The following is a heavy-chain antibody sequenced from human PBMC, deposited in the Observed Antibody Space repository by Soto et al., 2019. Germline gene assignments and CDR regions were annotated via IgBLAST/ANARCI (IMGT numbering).Heavy chain of an antibody. D-gene: IGHD2-21*02. CDR1: GGTFSSYA. V-gene: IGHV1-69*06. Sequence: SVKVSCKASGGTFSSYAISWVRQAPGQGLEWMGGIIPIFGTANYAQKFQGRVTITADKSTSTAYMELSSLRSEDTAVYYCAREGGIYCGGDCSSPYYYGMDVWGQGTTVTVSS. J-gene: IGHJ6*02. CDR3: AREGGIYCGGDCSSPYYYGMDV. CDR2: IIPIFGTA.